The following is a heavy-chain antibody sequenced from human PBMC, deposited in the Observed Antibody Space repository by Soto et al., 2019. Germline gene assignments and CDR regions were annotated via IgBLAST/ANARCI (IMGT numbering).Heavy chain of an antibody. CDR2: IRSNTGGETT. D-gene: IGHD3-9*01. CDR3: TTYYDILTDYHKGYY. V-gene: IGHV3-15*02. Sequence: EVQLVESGGALVKPGESLRLSCAASGFTFKNAWMSWVRQAPGKGLEWIGRIRSNTGGETTDYAAPLKGRFTISRDESKNTLYLQMNGLKTEDTAIYYCTTYYDILTDYHKGYYWGQGTLVTVSS. CDR1: GFTFKNAW. J-gene: IGHJ4*02.